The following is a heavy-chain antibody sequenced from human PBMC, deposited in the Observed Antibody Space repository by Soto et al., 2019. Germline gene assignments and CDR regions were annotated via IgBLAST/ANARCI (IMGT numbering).Heavy chain of an antibody. J-gene: IGHJ4*02. Sequence: PSETLSHTCADYGGSFSGYYWSWIRQPPGKGLEWIGEINHSGATNYNPSLKSRVAMSVDTSKNQFSLKLSSVTAADTAVYYCARGRRSGYDILTGYLTREYYFDYWGQGTLVTVSS. CDR3: ARGRRSGYDILTGYLTREYYFDY. D-gene: IGHD3-9*01. V-gene: IGHV4-34*01. CDR1: GGSFSGYY. CDR2: INHSGAT.